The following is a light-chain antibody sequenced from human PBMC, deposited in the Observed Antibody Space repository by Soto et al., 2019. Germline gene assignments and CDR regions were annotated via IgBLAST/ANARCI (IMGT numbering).Light chain of an antibody. CDR1: DSNIGSNS. V-gene: IGLV1-44*01. CDR3: AAWDDSLNGWV. J-gene: IGLJ3*02. CDR2: SND. Sequence: QAVVTPPPSASGTPGQRVTISCSGSDSNIGSNSVNWYQHLPGMAPKLLTHSNDHRPSGVADRFSGSKSGTSASLAISGLQSEDEADYYCAAWDDSLNGWVVGGGTKVTVL.